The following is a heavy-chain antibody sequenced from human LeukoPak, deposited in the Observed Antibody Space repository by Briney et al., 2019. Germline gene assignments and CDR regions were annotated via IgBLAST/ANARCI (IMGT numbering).Heavy chain of an antibody. Sequence: PSETLSLTCAVYGGSFSGYYWSWIRQPPGKGLEWIGEINHSGSTNYNPSLKSRVTISVDTSKNQFSLKLSSVTAADTAVYYCARGGGFGAPGHAFDIWGQGTMVTVSS. J-gene: IGHJ3*02. CDR2: INHSGST. CDR3: ARGGGFGAPGHAFDI. D-gene: IGHD3-10*01. V-gene: IGHV4-34*01. CDR1: GGSFSGYY.